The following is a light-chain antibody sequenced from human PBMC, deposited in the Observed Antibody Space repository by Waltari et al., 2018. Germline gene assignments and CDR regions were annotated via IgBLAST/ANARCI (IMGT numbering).Light chain of an antibody. CDR1: QSVSSN. V-gene: IGKV3-15*01. Sequence: EIVMTQSPAPLSVSPGERATLSCRASQSVSSNLAGYQQKPRQAPRRLIYGASTRATGIPARFSGSGSGTEFTLTISSLQSEDFAVYYCQQYNNWYTFGQGTKLEIK. CDR2: GAS. CDR3: QQYNNWYT. J-gene: IGKJ2*01.